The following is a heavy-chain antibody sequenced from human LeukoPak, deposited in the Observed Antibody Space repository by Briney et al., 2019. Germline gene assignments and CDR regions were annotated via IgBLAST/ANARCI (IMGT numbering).Heavy chain of an antibody. CDR1: GFTFDDHA. Sequence: PGGSLRLSCAASGFTFDDHAMQWVRQAPGKGLEWVSLISGDGGTTYYADSVKGRFTISRDNSKNSLYLQMNSLRTEDTALYYCAKDDVYDSSGYYSNPYWGQGTLVTVSS. CDR3: AKDDVYDSSGYYSNPY. V-gene: IGHV3-43*02. D-gene: IGHD3-22*01. CDR2: ISGDGGTT. J-gene: IGHJ4*02.